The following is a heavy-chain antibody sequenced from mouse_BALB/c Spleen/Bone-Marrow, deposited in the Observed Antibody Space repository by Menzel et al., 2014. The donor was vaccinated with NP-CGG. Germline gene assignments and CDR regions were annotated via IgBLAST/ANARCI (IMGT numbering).Heavy chain of an antibody. CDR1: GYTFTSSW. D-gene: IGHD2-14*01. CDR2: IHPNSGNT. J-gene: IGHJ2*01. V-gene: IGHV1S130*01. CDR3: ARHHRYAYYFDY. Sequence: QVQLQQPGSVLVRPRASVKLSCKASGYTFTSSWIHWAKQRPGQGLEWIGEIHPNSGNTNYNEKFKGKATLTVDTSSSTAYVDLSSLTAEDSAVYYCARHHRYAYYFDYWGQGTTLTVSS.